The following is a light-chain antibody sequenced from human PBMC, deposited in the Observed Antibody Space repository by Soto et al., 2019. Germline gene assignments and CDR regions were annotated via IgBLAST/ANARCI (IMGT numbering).Light chain of an antibody. J-gene: IGLJ1*01. CDR3: SSYTSSSTLEV. CDR2: DVS. Sequence: QPVLTQPASGSGSHGQSSTISCTGTSSDVGGYNYVSWYQQHPGKAPKLMIYDVSNRPSGVSNRFSGSKSGNTASLTISGLQAEDEADYYCSSYTSSSTLEVFGTGTKVTVL. V-gene: IGLV2-14*01. CDR1: SSDVGGYNY.